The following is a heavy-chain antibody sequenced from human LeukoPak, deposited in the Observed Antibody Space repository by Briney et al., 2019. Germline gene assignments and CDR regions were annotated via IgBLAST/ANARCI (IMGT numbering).Heavy chain of an antibody. D-gene: IGHD3-16*01. V-gene: IGHV4-39*01. CDR1: GASMDNNNYD. CDR2: IYHAGAI. J-gene: IGHJ4*02. Sequence: SETLSLTCTVSGASMDNNNYDWGWIRQPPGKGLEWVGSIYHAGAIFQNPSLKGRVTLSIDTSKNQFSLRLHSVTAADTAVYYCVRHGTITFGGVVGHWGQGTPVTVSS. CDR3: VRHGTITFGGVVGH.